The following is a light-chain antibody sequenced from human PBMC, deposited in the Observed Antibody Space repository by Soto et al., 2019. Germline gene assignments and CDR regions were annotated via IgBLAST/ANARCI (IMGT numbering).Light chain of an antibody. CDR3: QHYGSSPPIT. CDR1: QSVRGTS. V-gene: IGKV3-20*01. J-gene: IGKJ5*01. CDR2: DAS. Sequence: DIVLTQSPGTLSLSPVEIATLSCISSQSVRGTSLAWYQQKPGQAPRLLIYDASSRATGIPDRFSGGGSGTDFTLTIRRLEPEDFAVYYCQHYGSSPPITCGQGTRREIK.